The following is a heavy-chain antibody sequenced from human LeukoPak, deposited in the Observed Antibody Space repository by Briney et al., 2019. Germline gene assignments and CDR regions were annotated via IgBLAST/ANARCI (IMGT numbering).Heavy chain of an antibody. D-gene: IGHD1-14*01. J-gene: IGHJ6*04. CDR1: GGSISSYY. CDR2: IYYSWST. Sequence: SETLSLTCTVSGGSISSYYWSWIRPPPGKGLEWIGYIYYSWSTNYNPSLKRRVPIPVDTSKNQFSLKLSSVTAADTAVYYCARGDGSGYDYYGMDVWGKGTTVTVSS. CDR3: ARGDGSGYDYYGMDV. V-gene: IGHV4-59*01.